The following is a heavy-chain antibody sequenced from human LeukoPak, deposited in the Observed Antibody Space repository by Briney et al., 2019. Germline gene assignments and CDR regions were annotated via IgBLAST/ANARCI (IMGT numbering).Heavy chain of an antibody. V-gene: IGHV3-66*01. Sequence: GGSLRLSCAASGFTVSSNYMSWVRQAXXXXLEWVSVIYSGGSTYYADSVKGRFTISRDNSKNTLYLQMNSLRAEDTAVYYCARGPVVPAAIGWYYFDYWGQGTLVTVSS. D-gene: IGHD2-2*01. CDR2: IYSGGST. J-gene: IGHJ4*02. CDR1: GFTVSSNY. CDR3: ARGPVVPAAIGWYYFDY.